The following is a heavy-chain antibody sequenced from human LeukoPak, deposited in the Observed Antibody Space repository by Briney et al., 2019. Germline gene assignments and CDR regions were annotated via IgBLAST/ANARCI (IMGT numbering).Heavy chain of an antibody. CDR1: GGSFSGYY. CDR3: ARRVPSHLFHYYDSSGRGGFDY. Sequence: PSETLSLTCAVYGGSFSGYYWSWIRQPPGKGLEWIGEINHSGSTNYNPSLKSRVTISVDTSKNQFSLKLSSVTAADTAVYYCARRVPSHLFHYYDSSGRGGFDYWGQGTLVTVSS. CDR2: INHSGST. D-gene: IGHD3-22*01. V-gene: IGHV4-34*01. J-gene: IGHJ4*02.